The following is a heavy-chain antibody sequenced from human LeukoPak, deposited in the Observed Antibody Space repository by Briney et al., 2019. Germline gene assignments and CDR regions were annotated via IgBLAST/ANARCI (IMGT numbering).Heavy chain of an antibody. CDR1: GYSFTSYY. D-gene: IGHD1-26*01. V-gene: IGHV1-46*01. J-gene: IGHJ5*02. CDR3: ARDNSVGDNAWWFDP. CDR2: IKPDPGSR. Sequence: ASVKVSCKASGYSFTSYYIHWVRQAPGQGLEWIGIIKPDPGSRNYAPKFQGRVTMTSDMSTSTVYMELSGLRSEDTAIYYCARDNSVGDNAWWFDPWGQGTLVTVSS.